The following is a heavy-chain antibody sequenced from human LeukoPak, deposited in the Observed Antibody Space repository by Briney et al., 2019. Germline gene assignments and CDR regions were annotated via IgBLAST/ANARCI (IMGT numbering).Heavy chain of an antibody. Sequence: AETLSLTCTVSGVSISSYYWSWIRQPPGKGLEWIGYIYTSGSTNYNPSLKSRVTISVDTSKNQFSLKLSSVTAADTAVYYCARQLGIAAAAPRGVNWFDPWGQGTLVTVSS. CDR1: GVSISSYY. V-gene: IGHV4-4*09. CDR2: IYTSGST. J-gene: IGHJ5*02. CDR3: ARQLGIAAAAPRGVNWFDP. D-gene: IGHD6-13*01.